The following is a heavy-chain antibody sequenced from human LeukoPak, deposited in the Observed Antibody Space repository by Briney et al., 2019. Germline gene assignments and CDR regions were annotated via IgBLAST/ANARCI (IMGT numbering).Heavy chain of an antibody. CDR2: MNPNSGNT. J-gene: IGHJ4*02. CDR1: GYTFTSYD. V-gene: IGHV1-8*01. CDR3: ARAFRYYGSGSLRTVDY. Sequence: ASVKVSCKASGYTFTSYDINWVRQATGQGLEWMGWMNPNSGNTGYAQKFQGRVAMTRNTSISTAYMELSSLRSEDTAVYYCARAFRYYGSGSLRTVDYWGQGTLVTVSS. D-gene: IGHD3-10*01.